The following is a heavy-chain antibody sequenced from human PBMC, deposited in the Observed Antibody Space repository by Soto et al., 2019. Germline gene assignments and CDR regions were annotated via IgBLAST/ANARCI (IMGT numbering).Heavy chain of an antibody. D-gene: IGHD3-10*01. J-gene: IGHJ3*02. CDR3: AKERGVLDAFDI. V-gene: IGHV3-30*18. Sequence: QVQLVESGGGVVQPGTSLRLSCAASGFTSSSFVIHWVRQAPGKGLEWLAVISSDVNNQYYADSVKGRFTISRDNSKKTLYLQVNSLRAEDTAVYFCAKERGVLDAFDIWGQGTMVTVS. CDR1: GFTSSSFV. CDR2: ISSDVNNQ.